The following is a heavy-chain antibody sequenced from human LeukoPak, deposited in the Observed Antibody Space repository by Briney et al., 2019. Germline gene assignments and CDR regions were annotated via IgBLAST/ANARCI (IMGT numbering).Heavy chain of an antibody. V-gene: IGHV1-2*02. CDR1: GCTFTGYY. CDR3: ATYYLDTSARD. D-gene: IGHD3-22*01. CDR2: INPNSGGT. Sequence: ASVKVSCKASGCTFTGYYMFWVRQAPGQGLEWMGWINPNSGGTNYAQKFQGRVTMTRDTSISTGYMELSSLRSDDTAVYYCATYYLDTSARDWGQGTLVTVSS. J-gene: IGHJ4*02.